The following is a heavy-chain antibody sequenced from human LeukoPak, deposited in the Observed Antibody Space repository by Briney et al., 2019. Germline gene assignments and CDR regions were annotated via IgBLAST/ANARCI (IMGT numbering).Heavy chain of an antibody. CDR2: ISAYNGNT. J-gene: IGHJ5*02. CDR1: GYTFTSYG. Sequence: ASVKVSCKASGYTFTSYGISWVRQAPGQGLEWMGWISAYNGNTNYAQKLQGRVTMTTDTSTSTAYMELRSLRSDDTAVYYCARGGYCSSTSCDNWFDPWGQGTLVTVSS. V-gene: IGHV1-18*01. CDR3: ARGGYCSSTSCDNWFDP. D-gene: IGHD2-2*01.